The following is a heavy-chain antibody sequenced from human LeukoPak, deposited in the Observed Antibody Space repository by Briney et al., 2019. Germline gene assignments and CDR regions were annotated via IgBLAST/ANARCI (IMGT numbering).Heavy chain of an antibody. J-gene: IGHJ4*02. CDR3: AKNIGGLDY. V-gene: IGHV3-23*01. CDR2: ISGSDGST. Sequence: GGSLRLSCTVSGFTVSSNSMSWVRQAPGKGLEWVSGISGSDGSTYHADSVKGRFTISRDNSKNTLYLQMNSLRGEDTAVYYCAKNIGGLDYWGQGTLVTVSS. CDR1: GFTVSSNS. D-gene: IGHD3-10*01.